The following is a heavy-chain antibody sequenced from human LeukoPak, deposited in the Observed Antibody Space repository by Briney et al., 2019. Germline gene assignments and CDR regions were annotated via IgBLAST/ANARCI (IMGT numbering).Heavy chain of an antibody. J-gene: IGHJ4*02. CDR1: GITFSRYG. CDR3: AKDTSDSGSFWYFDY. D-gene: IGHD1-26*01. CDR2: ISSDGSNK. V-gene: IGHV3-30*18. Sequence: QPGGSLRLSCAASGITFSRYGMHWVRQAPGKGLEWVAVISSDGSNKYYADSVKGRFTISRDNSKNTLYLQMNSLRAEDTAVYYCAKDTSDSGSFWYFDYWGQGTLVTVSS.